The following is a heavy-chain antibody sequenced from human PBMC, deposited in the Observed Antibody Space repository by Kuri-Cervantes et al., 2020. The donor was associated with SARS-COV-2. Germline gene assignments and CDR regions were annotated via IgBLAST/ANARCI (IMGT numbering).Heavy chain of an antibody. Sequence: GGSLRLSCAASGLTFSNAWMSWVRQAPGKGLEWVAVISYDGSNKYYADSVKGRFTISRDNSKNTLYLQMNSLRAEDTAVYYCAREGIVVDADAFDIWGQGTMVTVSS. J-gene: IGHJ3*02. CDR3: AREGIVVDADAFDI. CDR2: ISYDGSNK. CDR1: GLTFSNAW. V-gene: IGHV3-30-3*01. D-gene: IGHD2-2*01.